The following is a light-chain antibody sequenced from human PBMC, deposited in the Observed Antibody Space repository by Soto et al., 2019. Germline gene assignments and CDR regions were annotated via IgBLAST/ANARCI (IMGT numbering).Light chain of an antibody. Sequence: QSVLTQPPSASETPGQRVTISCSGSTSNIGRNSVNWFWRLPGTTPKLLIHSSDQRPSGVPDRFAGSKSGASASLAISGLQSEDEADYYCAAWDDSLNVVLFGGGTKLTVL. J-gene: IGLJ2*01. V-gene: IGLV1-44*01. CDR2: SSD. CDR1: TSNIGRNS. CDR3: AAWDDSLNVVL.